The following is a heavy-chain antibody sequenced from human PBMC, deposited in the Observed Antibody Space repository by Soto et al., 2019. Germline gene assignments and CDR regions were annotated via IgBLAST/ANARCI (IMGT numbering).Heavy chain of an antibody. CDR1: GGSISSGGYY. V-gene: IGHV4-31*03. Sequence: SETLSLTCTVSGGSISSGGYYWSWIRQHPGKGLEWIGYIYYSGSTYYNPSLKSRVTISVDTSKNQFSLKLGSVTAADTAVYYCARDLVLERRSNAFDIWGQGTMVTVSS. D-gene: IGHD1-1*01. CDR3: ARDLVLERRSNAFDI. J-gene: IGHJ3*02. CDR2: IYYSGST.